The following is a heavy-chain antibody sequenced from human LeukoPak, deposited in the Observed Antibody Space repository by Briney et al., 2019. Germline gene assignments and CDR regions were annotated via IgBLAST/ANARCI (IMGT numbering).Heavy chain of an antibody. CDR2: ISSSSSTI. CDR3: ARDLPYYYDSSGSDY. D-gene: IGHD3-22*01. J-gene: IGHJ4*02. Sequence: GGSLRLSCAASGFTFSSYSMNWVRQAPGKGLEWVSYISSSSSTIYYADSVKGRFTISRDNAKNSLYLQMNSLRAEDTAVYYCARDLPYYYDSSGSDYWGQGTLVTVYS. CDR1: GFTFSSYS. V-gene: IGHV3-48*04.